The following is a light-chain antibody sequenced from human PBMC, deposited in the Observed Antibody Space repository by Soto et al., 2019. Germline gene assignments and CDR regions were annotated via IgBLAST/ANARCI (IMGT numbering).Light chain of an antibody. CDR1: SSDVGGYHY. Sequence: QSALTQPASVSESPGQSITISCTGTSSDVGGYHYASWYQQYPGKAPKVMIYDVSNRPSGVSNRFSGSKSGTTASLTISGLQAEDEADYYCSSYTSSITYVFGTETKVTVL. CDR2: DVS. J-gene: IGLJ1*01. CDR3: SSYTSSITYV. V-gene: IGLV2-14*01.